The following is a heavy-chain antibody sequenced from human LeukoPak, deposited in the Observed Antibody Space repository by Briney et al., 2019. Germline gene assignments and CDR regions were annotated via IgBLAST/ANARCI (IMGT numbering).Heavy chain of an antibody. J-gene: IGHJ4*02. CDR3: ERGGSSYRFGEYPYYFDY. CDR1: GYTFTGYY. V-gene: IGHV1-2*06. D-gene: IGHD3-10*01. Sequence: ASVKVSCKASGYTFTGYYMHWVRQAPGQGLEWMGRINPNRGGTNYAQKVQVRVTMTRDTSNMTAYMELSRLRSDDTAVYYCERGGSSYRFGEYPYYFDYWGQGTLVTVSS. CDR2: INPNRGGT.